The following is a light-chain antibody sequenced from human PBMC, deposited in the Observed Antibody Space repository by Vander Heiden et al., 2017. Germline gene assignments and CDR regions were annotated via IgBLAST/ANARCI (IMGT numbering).Light chain of an antibody. CDR1: RSDVGGYNL. J-gene: IGLJ2*01. V-gene: IGLV2-23*01. Sequence: SALTQPASVSGSPGQSITMSCTGTRSDVGGYNLVSWYQRHPGKAPKLMIYEDNKRPSGISNRFSGSKSGNTASLTISGLQAEDEADYYCCSYAGSSTVIFGGGTDLTVL. CDR2: EDN. CDR3: CSYAGSSTVI.